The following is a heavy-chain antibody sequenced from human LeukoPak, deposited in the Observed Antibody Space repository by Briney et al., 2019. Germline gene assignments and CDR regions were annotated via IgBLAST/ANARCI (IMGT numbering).Heavy chain of an antibody. CDR2: MSAYNGNT. D-gene: IGHD5-12*01. CDR1: GYTVTSYY. V-gene: IGHV1-18*04. CDR3: ARDHIVDIVATITPFWEY. Sequence: GASVKVSCKASGYTVTSYYMHWVRQAPGQGLEWMGWMSAYNGNTNYAQKLQGRVTMTTDTSTSTAYMELRSLRSDDTAVYYCARDHIVDIVATITPFWEYWGQGTLVTVSS. J-gene: IGHJ4*02.